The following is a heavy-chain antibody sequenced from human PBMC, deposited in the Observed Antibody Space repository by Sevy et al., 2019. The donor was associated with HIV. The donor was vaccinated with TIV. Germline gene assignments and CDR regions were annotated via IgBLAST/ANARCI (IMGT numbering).Heavy chain of an antibody. J-gene: IGHJ6*02. CDR2: ISYDGSNK. CDR1: GFNLSDYE. D-gene: IGHD1-1*01. V-gene: IGHV3-30*03. CDR3: ASGDGI. Sequence: GGSLRLSCIASGFNLSDYEINWVRQAPGRGLEWVGIISYDGSNKKYADFVKGRFTISRDNSKNTLYVQMNSLRSEDTAVYYCASGDGIWGQGTTVTVSS.